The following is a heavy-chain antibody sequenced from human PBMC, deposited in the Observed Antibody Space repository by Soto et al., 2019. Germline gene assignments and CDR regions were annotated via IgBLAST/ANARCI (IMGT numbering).Heavy chain of an antibody. D-gene: IGHD6-13*01. Sequence: QLQLQESGPGLVKPSETLSLTCTVSGGSITSSFYWGWIRQPPGKGLAWIGSIYATGNTYYNPSLRGRVTISPATSKIQWSLNLISVTAADTAVYYCRSSSRYSTDVWGPGATVTVSS. V-gene: IGHV4-39*01. CDR3: RSSSRYSTDV. J-gene: IGHJ6*02. CDR1: GGSITSSFY. CDR2: IYATGNT.